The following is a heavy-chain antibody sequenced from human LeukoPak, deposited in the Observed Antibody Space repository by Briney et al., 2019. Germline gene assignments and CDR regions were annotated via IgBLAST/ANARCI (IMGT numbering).Heavy chain of an antibody. J-gene: IGHJ4*02. CDR1: VYTFTSYD. V-gene: IGHV1-8*01. D-gene: IGHD4-17*01. CDR3: ARALDYGDYYFDY. Sequence: GASVKVSCKASVYTFTSYDINWVRQATGPGLEWMGWMNPNSGNTGYAQNFQGRVTMTRNTSISTAYMELSSLRSEDTAVYYCARALDYGDYYFDYWGQGTLVTVSS. CDR2: MNPNSGNT.